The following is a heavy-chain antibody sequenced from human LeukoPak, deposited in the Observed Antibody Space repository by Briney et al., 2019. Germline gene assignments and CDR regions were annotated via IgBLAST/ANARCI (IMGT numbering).Heavy chain of an antibody. D-gene: IGHD5-18*01. V-gene: IGHV4-34*01. CDR3: ARVRIQPHLQLWLPVPRHIDY. CDR2: INHSGST. J-gene: IGHJ4*02. Sequence: SETLSLTCAVYGGSFSGYYWSWIRQPPGKGLEWSGEINHSGSTNYNTSLKSRVIISVDTSKNQFCLKLSSVTAADTAVYYCARVRIQPHLQLWLPVPRHIDYWGQGTLATVSS. CDR1: GGSFSGYY.